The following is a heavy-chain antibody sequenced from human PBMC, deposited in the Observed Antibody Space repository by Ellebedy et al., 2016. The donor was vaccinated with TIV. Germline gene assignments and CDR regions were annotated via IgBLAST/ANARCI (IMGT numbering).Heavy chain of an antibody. CDR1: GYTFTNYG. J-gene: IGHJ6*02. Sequence: ASVKVSCKASGYTFTNYGISWVRQAPGQGLEWMGWISAYNGNTKYAQKFQGSVTMTTDTSTSTVDMEVRSLRSDDTAVYYCATSLTPATYNYYGLDVWGQGTTVTVSS. V-gene: IGHV1-18*01. CDR3: ATSLTPATYNYYGLDV. CDR2: ISAYNGNT. D-gene: IGHD6-25*01.